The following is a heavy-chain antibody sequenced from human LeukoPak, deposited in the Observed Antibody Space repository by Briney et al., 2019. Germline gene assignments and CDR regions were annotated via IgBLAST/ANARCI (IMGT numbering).Heavy chain of an antibody. J-gene: IGHJ4*02. CDR2: ICHDGSHK. D-gene: IGHD3-10*01. V-gene: IGHV3-33*01. CDR1: GFAFNTYA. CDR3: AREIFGSGSYTDF. Sequence: GGSLRLSCAASGFAFNTYAMHCVRQAPGQGLEWVALICHDGSHKFYSESVRGQFTISRDNSKNTVSLQMNNLRPEDTAVYYCAREIFGSGSYTDFWGQGTLVTVSS.